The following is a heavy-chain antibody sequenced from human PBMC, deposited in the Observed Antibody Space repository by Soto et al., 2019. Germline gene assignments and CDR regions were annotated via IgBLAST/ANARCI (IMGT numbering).Heavy chain of an antibody. CDR3: VRDNWPGGYFYH. CDR1: GFIVSRNY. Sequence: GSLRLSCAASGFIVSRNYMSWVRQAPGKGLEWVSVIYAGASTYYADSVKGRFTISRDSSKNTLYLQMNSLKAEDTAVYYCVRDNWPGGYFYHWGQGTLVTVSS. CDR2: IYAGAST. D-gene: IGHD3-10*01. J-gene: IGHJ4*02. V-gene: IGHV3-53*01.